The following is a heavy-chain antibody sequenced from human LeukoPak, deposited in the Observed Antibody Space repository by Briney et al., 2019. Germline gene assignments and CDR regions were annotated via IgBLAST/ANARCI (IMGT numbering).Heavy chain of an antibody. CDR3: ARVQGGTYYDILRVMKGNYYYYYMDV. CDR1: GYTFTSYG. CDR2: ISAYNGNT. D-gene: IGHD3-9*01. V-gene: IGHV1-18*01. Sequence: ASVKVSCKASGYTFTSYGISWARQAPGQGLEWMGWISAYNGNTNYAQKLQGRVTMTTDTSTSTAYMELRSLRSDDTAVYYCARVQGGTYYDILRVMKGNYYYYYMDVWGKGTTVTVSS. J-gene: IGHJ6*03.